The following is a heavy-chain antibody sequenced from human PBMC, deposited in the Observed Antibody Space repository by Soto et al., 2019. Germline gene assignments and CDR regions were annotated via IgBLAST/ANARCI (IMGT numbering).Heavy chain of an antibody. CDR2: IIPLFGSA. CDR3: ARGRDKWNYVEC. J-gene: IGHJ4*02. V-gene: IGHV1-69*13. Sequence: SVKVSCKASGGTFSRNAINWVRQAPGQGLEWMGGIIPLFGSAVYAQQFQTGVTITADESTTTVYLELRSVRSEDTAVYYCARGRDKWNYVECWDQEHLVTVSS. CDR1: GGTFSRNA. D-gene: IGHD1-26*01.